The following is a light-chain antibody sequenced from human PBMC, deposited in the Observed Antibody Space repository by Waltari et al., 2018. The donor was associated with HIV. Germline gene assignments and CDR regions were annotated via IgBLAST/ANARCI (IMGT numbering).Light chain of an antibody. CDR2: EVN. V-gene: IGLV2-23*02. CDR1: SSDVGSYKL. Sequence: QSALTQPASVSGSPGQSITISCTGTSSDVGSYKLVSWYQKHPGKAPKLMIYEVNKRPSGCSNRFSGSKSGNTASLTISGLQAEDEADYYCCSYAGSSSYVFGSGTKVTVL. J-gene: IGLJ1*01. CDR3: CSYAGSSSYV.